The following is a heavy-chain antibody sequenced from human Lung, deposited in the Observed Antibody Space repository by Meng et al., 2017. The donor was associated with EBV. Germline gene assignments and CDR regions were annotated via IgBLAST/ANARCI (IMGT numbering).Heavy chain of an antibody. Sequence: QVQLVESGGGMVQPGRSLRLSCATSGFIFSPYGFHWVRQAPGKGLEWVALMSYDGKYKYYADSVKGRFTISRDNSKHTLYLQMNSLTVADTALYYCAKDLSSGYYSRFAGTTWAFDSWGQGTLVTVSS. J-gene: IGHJ4*02. CDR1: GFIFSPYG. D-gene: IGHD3-22*01. CDR2: MSYDGKYK. V-gene: IGHV3-30*18. CDR3: AKDLSSGYYSRFAGTTWAFDS.